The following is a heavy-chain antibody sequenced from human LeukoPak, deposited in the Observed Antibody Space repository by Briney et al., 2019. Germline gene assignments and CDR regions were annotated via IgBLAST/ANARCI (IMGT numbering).Heavy chain of an antibody. CDR3: ATNILVRDIINWFDP. CDR1: GFAFSRPA. D-gene: IGHD3-10*01. J-gene: IGHJ5*02. Sequence: PGGSLRLSCAASGFAFSRPAMHWLRQAPGKGLEWVGRIRSKPNNYATTYSASVEGRFTISRDDSKNMTFLQMNSLQAEDTAVYYCATNILVRDIINWFDPWGQGTLVTVSS. V-gene: IGHV3-73*01. CDR2: IRSKPNNYAT.